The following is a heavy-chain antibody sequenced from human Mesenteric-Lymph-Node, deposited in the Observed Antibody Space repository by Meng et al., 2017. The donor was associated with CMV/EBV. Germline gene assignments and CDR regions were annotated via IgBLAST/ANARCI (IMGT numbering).Heavy chain of an antibody. CDR2: IRYDGSNK. CDR3: AKDRIAVAGPWYFDY. CDR1: GFTFDSYG. Sequence: GESLKISCAASGFTFDSYGMHWVRQAPGKGLEWVAFIRYDGSNKYYADSVKGRFTISRDNSKNTLYLQMNSLRAEDTAVYYCAKDRIAVAGPWYFDYWGQGTLVTVSS. D-gene: IGHD6-19*01. V-gene: IGHV3-30*02. J-gene: IGHJ4*02.